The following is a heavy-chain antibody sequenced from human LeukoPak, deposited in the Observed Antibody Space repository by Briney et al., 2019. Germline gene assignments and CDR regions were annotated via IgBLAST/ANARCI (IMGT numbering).Heavy chain of an antibody. V-gene: IGHV3-23*01. CDR1: GFTSSNYG. D-gene: IGHD1-26*01. CDR3: AKESRGSSPEF. CDR2: ITGSGDDA. J-gene: IGHJ1*01. Sequence: PSGGSLRLSCAASGFTSSNYGMSWLRQAPGKGLEWVSAITGSGDDAYYADSVHGRFTVSRDNSKSTLYLQMSSLRVEDTAVYYCAKESRGSSPEFWGQGTLVTVSS.